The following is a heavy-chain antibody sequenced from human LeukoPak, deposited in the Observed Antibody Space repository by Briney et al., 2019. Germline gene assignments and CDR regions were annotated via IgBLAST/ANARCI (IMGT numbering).Heavy chain of an antibody. CDR2: IGSGGRQI. D-gene: IGHD5-18*01. CDR1: GFTFSTYT. J-gene: IGHJ4*02. V-gene: IGHV3-21*01. Sequence: TPGGSLRLSCAASGFTFSTYTMNWVRHAPGKRLEWVASIGSGGRQIHSADSVKGRFTISRDNAKNSLYLQMNSLRAEDTALYYCARSGYTYGFDYWGQGALVTVSS. CDR3: ARSGYTYGFDY.